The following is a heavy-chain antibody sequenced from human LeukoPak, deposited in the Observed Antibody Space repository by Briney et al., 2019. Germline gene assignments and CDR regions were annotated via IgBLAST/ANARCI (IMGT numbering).Heavy chain of an antibody. D-gene: IGHD5-18*01. Sequence: GRSLRLSCSASGFSFGDYARYWVRQTPGRGPEWVSGISWNSDTIGYADSVKGRFTISRDNAKNTLYLQMNSLRAEDTALYYCAKGTGYSYGGSFVSWGQGTLITVSS. J-gene: IGHJ4*02. CDR1: GFSFGDYA. V-gene: IGHV3-9*01. CDR3: AKGTGYSYGGSFVS. CDR2: ISWNSDTI.